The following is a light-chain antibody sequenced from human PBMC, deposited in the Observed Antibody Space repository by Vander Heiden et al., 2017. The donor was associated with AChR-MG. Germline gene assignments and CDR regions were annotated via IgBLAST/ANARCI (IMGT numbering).Light chain of an antibody. V-gene: IGKV3-15*01. J-gene: IGKJ4*01. CDR1: QSVNIH. Sequence: LMTQSPATLSVSPGERATLSCRASQSVNIHLAWYQQRPGQSPRLLIYGASTRATGIPARFSGSGSGTEFTLTISSLQSDDFALYYCQQYGNGPPFTFGGGTKVEIK. CDR3: QQYGNGPPFT. CDR2: GAS.